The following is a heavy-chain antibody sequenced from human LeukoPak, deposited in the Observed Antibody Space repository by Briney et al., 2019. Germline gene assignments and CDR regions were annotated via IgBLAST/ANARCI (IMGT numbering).Heavy chain of an antibody. Sequence: PSETLSLTCAVYGGSFSGYYWSWIRQPPGKGLEWIGEINHSGSTNYNPSLKSRVTISVDTSKIQFSLKLSSVTAADTAVYYCAKSGGSGHLDYWGQGTLVTVSS. V-gene: IGHV4-34*01. D-gene: IGHD3-10*01. J-gene: IGHJ4*02. CDR2: INHSGST. CDR3: AKSGGSGHLDY. CDR1: GGSFSGYY.